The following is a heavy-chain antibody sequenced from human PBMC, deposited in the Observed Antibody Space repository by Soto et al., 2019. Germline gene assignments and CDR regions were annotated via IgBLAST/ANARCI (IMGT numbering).Heavy chain of an antibody. Sequence: QVQLVQSGAEVKKPGSSVKVSCKASGGTFSSYAISWVRQAPGQGLEWMGGIIPIFGTANYAQKFQGRVTITADESTSTAYMELSSLRSEDTAVYYCARDMNYYDSIGYYWYFDLWGRGTLVTVSS. J-gene: IGHJ2*01. CDR3: ARDMNYYDSIGYYWYFDL. CDR1: GGTFSSYA. V-gene: IGHV1-69*01. CDR2: IIPIFGTA. D-gene: IGHD3-22*01.